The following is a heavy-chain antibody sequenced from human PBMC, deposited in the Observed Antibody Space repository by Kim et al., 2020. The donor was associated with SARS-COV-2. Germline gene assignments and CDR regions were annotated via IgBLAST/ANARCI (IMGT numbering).Heavy chain of an antibody. CDR2: IRSNSDSHNT. J-gene: IGHJ4*01. D-gene: IGHD2-21*02. Sequence: GGSLRLSCAASGFTFSDYMMDWVRQAPGKGLECVGRIRSNSDSHNTEYAGSVRGRFTTAIADSKNLLYVQMHSLKIEDTAVYCCARGGLRETESTRGGRGIDYWGRGTLVTVSS. CDR3: ARGGLRETESTRGGRGIDY. V-gene: IGHV3-72*01. CDR1: GFTFSDYM.